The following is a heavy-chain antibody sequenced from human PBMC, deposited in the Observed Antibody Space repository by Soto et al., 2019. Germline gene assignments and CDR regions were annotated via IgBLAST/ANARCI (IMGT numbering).Heavy chain of an antibody. CDR1: GGSISSGGYS. D-gene: IGHD6-13*01. V-gene: IGHV4-30-2*01. J-gene: IGHJ4*02. Sequence: SETLSLTCAVSGGSISSGGYSWSWIRQPPGKGLEWIGYIYHSGSTYYNPSLKSRVTISVDRSKNQFSLKLSSVTAADTAVYYCASSHAGAHITAAVHWGQGSLVTVSS. CDR2: IYHSGST. CDR3: ASSHAGAHITAAVH.